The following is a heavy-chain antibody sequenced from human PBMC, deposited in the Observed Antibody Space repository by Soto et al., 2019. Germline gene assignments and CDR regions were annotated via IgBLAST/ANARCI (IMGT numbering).Heavy chain of an antibody. CDR1: GFTFSSYA. CDR3: AKDLGGRVAGMGYFDY. J-gene: IGHJ4*02. Sequence: PGGSLRLSCAASGFTFSSYAMSWVRQAPGKGLEWVSAISGSGGSTYYADSVKGRFTISRDNSKNTLYLQMNSLRAEDTAVYYCAKDLGGRVAGMGYFDYWGQGTLVTVSS. D-gene: IGHD2-15*01. V-gene: IGHV3-23*01. CDR2: ISGSGGST.